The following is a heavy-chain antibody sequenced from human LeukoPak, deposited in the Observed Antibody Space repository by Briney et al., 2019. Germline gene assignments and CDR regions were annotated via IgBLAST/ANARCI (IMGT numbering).Heavy chain of an antibody. D-gene: IGHD5-12*01. CDR3: ARVRYSGYDRVLDY. CDR1: GFTVSSNY. Sequence: GGSLRLSCAASGFTVSSNYMSWVRQAPGKGLEWVSLIYSGGSTYYADSVKGRFTISRDNSKNTLYLQMNSLRAEDTAVYYCARVRYSGYDRVLDYWGQGTLVTVSS. CDR2: IYSGGST. J-gene: IGHJ4*02. V-gene: IGHV3-53*01.